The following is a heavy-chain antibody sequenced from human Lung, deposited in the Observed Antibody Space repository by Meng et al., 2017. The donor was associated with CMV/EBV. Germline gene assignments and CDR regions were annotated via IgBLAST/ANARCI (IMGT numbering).Heavy chain of an antibody. CDR3: ARHDREGDYFDY. V-gene: IGHV4-39*01. Sequence: TVSGGSIRSSSCYWGWIRQTPGKGLEWIGSIYYSGSSYYNPSLKSRVTISVDTSKNQFSLKLSSVTAADTAVYYCARHDREGDYFDYWGQGTLVTVSS. D-gene: IGHD1-26*01. J-gene: IGHJ4*02. CDR2: IYYSGSS. CDR1: GGSIRSSSCY.